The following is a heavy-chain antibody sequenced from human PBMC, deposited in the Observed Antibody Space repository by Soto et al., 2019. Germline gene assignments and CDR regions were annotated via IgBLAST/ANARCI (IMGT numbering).Heavy chain of an antibody. D-gene: IGHD6-13*01. CDR3: ARDMGNSREVLTGGMDV. CDR2: ISSSSSYT. J-gene: IGHJ6*02. Sequence: GESLKISCAASGFTFSDYYMSWIRQAPGKGLEWVSYISSSSSYTNYADSVKGRFTISRDNAKNSRYLQRNSLRAEDTAVYYCARDMGNSREVLTGGMDVWGQGTTVTVSS. V-gene: IGHV3-11*06. CDR1: GFTFSDYY.